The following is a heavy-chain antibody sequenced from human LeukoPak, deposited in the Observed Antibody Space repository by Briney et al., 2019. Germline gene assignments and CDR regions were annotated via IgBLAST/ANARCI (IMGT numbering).Heavy chain of an antibody. J-gene: IGHJ3*02. CDR2: ISSSSYHI. V-gene: IGHV3-21*04. CDR3: ASPLVGIPHAFDI. CDR1: GFTFATDS. D-gene: IGHD2-21*01. Sequence: GGSLRLSCAASGFTFATDSMNWVRQAPGKGLEWVSSISSSSYHIYYADSVKGRFTISRDNAKNSLYLQMNSLRAEDTAVYYCASPLVGIPHAFDIWGQGTMVTVSS.